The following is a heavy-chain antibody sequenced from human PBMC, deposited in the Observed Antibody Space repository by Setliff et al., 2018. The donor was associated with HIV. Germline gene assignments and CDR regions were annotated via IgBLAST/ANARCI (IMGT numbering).Heavy chain of an antibody. CDR2: LYVSGDT. V-gene: IGHV4-4*07. J-gene: IGHJ4*02. Sequence: LSLTCYVTDDPISSYYWSWVRQPAGKGLEWIGRLYVSGDTDYNPSLKSRVTMSLDTSKKHFSLKMRSVTAADTAVYYCATSPAGEILGSRPFYFDYWGQGTLVTVSS. CDR1: DDPISSYY. D-gene: IGHD3-10*01. CDR3: ATSPAGEILGSRPFYFDY.